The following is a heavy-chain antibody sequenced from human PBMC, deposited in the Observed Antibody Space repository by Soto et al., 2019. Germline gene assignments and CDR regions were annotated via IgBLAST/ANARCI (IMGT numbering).Heavy chain of an antibody. CDR3: ARGTARWSWFDP. V-gene: IGHV4-34*01. J-gene: IGHJ5*02. D-gene: IGHD2-15*01. CDR2: INHSGST. Sequence: ETLSLTCAVYGGSFSDHHWSWIRQPPGSGLEWIGEINHSGSTNYNPSLKSRVTISVDTSKNQFSLKLSSVTAADTAVYYCARGTARWSWFDPWGQGTLVTVSS. CDR1: GGSFSDHH.